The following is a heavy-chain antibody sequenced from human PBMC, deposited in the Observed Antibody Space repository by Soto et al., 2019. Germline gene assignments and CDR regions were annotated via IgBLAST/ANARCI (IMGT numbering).Heavy chain of an antibody. V-gene: IGHV2-5*02. CDR1: GFSLNTSGVN. J-gene: IGHJ6*03. Sequence: SGPTLVNPTQTLTLTWSFSGFSLNTSGVNVGWIRQPPGKALEWLALIYWDDDKRYSPSLTSRLTITKDTSKNQVVLTMTNMDPVDTARYYCSHVLGYCRGGTCYHSVNYMDVWGKGTTVTVSS. D-gene: IGHD2-15*01. CDR3: SHVLGYCRGGTCYHSVNYMDV. CDR2: IYWDDDK.